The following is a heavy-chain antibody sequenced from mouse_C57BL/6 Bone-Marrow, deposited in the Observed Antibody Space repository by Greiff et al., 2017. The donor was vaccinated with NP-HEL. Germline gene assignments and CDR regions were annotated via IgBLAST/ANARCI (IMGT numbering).Heavy chain of an antibody. CDR2: IRSKSNNYAT. Sequence: EVQLVESGGGLVQPKGSLKLSCAASGFSFNTYAMNWVRQAPGKGLEWVARIRSKSNNYATYYADSVKDRFTISRDDSESMLYLQMNNLKTEDTAMYYCVRHVYYGSSRSYWYFDVWGTGTTVTVSS. J-gene: IGHJ1*03. CDR1: GFSFNTYA. V-gene: IGHV10-1*01. D-gene: IGHD1-1*01. CDR3: VRHVYYGSSRSYWYFDV.